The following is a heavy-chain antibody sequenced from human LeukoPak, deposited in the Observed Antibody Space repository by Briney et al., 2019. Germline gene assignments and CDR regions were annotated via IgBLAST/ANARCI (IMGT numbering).Heavy chain of an antibody. CDR2: ISYDGSNK. CDR3: ARSPDGSYDY. V-gene: IGHV3-30-3*01. Sequence: GGSLRLSCAASGFTFSSYAMHWVRQAPGKGLEWVAVISYDGSNKYYADSVKGRFTISRDNSKNTLYLQMNSLRAEDTAVYYCARSPDGSYDYWGQGTLVTVSS. J-gene: IGHJ4*02. CDR1: GFTFSSYA.